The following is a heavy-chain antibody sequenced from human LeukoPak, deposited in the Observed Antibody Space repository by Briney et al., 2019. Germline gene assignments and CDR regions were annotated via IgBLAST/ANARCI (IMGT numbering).Heavy chain of an antibody. CDR2: IKQDGSET. J-gene: IGHJ4*02. CDR1: GFTFSNYW. V-gene: IGHV3-7*01. Sequence: GGSLRLSCAASGFTFSNYWINWVRQAPGKGLEWVANIKQDGSETYCVDSVKGRFTISGDNAKNSLYLQMNSLRDEDTAVYYCARGGSGYSYGKIDSWGQGILVTVSS. CDR3: ARGGSGYSYGKIDS. D-gene: IGHD5-18*01.